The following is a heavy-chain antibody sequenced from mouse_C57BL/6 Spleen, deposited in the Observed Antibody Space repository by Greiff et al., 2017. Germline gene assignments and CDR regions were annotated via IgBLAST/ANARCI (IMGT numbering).Heavy chain of an antibody. D-gene: IGHD2-4*01. J-gene: IGHJ4*01. CDR2: INYDGSST. V-gene: IGHV5-16*01. CDR1: GFTFSDYY. Sequence: EVKLMESEGGLVQPGSSMKLSCTASGFTFSDYYMAWVRQVPEKGLEWVANINYDGSSTYYLDSLKSRFIISRDNAKNILYLQMSSLKSEDTATYYCARDRDYDGAMDDWGQGTSVTVSA. CDR3: ARDRDYDGAMDD.